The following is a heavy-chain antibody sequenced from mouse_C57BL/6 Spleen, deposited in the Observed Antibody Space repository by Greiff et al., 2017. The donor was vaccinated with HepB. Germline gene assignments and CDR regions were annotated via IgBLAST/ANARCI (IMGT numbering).Heavy chain of an antibody. V-gene: IGHV5-16*01. Sequence: EVKVVESEGGLVQPGSSMKLSCTASGFTFSDYYMAWVRQVPEKGLEWVANINYDGSSTYYLDSLKSRFIISRDNAKNILYLQMSSLKSEDTATYYCARDPGDGYYVGYFDVWGTGTTVTVSS. CDR3: ARDPGDGYYVGYFDV. CDR1: GFTFSDYY. D-gene: IGHD2-3*01. CDR2: INYDGSST. J-gene: IGHJ1*03.